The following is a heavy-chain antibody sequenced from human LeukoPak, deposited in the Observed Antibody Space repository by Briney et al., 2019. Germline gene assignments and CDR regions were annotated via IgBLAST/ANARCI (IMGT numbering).Heavy chain of an antibody. Sequence: GGSLRLSCAASGFTFSNYWMSWVRQAPGKGLEWVANIKQDGSEKYYVDSVKGRFTISRDNAKNSLYLQMNSLRAEDTAVYYCARNKIVGATHFDYWGQGTLVTVSS. J-gene: IGHJ4*02. D-gene: IGHD1-26*01. CDR1: GFTFSNYW. CDR2: IKQDGSEK. CDR3: ARNKIVGATHFDY. V-gene: IGHV3-7*01.